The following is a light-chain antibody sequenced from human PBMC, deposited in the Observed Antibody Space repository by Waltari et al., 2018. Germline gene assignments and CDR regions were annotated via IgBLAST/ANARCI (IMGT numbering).Light chain of an antibody. Sequence: DIQMTQSPSTLSASVGDRVTITCRPSQSISTWLAWYQQKPGKAPKLLVYKASLLESGVPLRFSGSGSGTEFTLTISGLQPDDSATYYCQQFHNSWTFGQGTKVEIK. CDR2: KAS. CDR3: QQFHNSWT. CDR1: QSISTW. J-gene: IGKJ1*01. V-gene: IGKV1-5*03.